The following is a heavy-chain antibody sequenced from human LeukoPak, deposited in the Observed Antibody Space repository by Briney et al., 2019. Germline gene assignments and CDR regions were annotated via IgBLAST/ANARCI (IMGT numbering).Heavy chain of an antibody. V-gene: IGHV3-33*01. J-gene: IGHJ4*02. D-gene: IGHD4-17*01. CDR3: ARDPGVTTFYFDY. CDR1: GFTFSRYG. CDR2: IWFDGSKR. Sequence: GGSLRLSCVASGFTFSRYGMHWIRQAPGKGLEGVAVIWFDGSKRYYADSVKGRFTNSRDDSKNTLYLQMNSLRVEDTGIYYCARDPGVTTFYFDYWGQGALVTVSS.